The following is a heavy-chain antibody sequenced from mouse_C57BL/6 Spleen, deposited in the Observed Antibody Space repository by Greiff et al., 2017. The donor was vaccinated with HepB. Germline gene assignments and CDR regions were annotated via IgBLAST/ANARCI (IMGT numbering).Heavy chain of an antibody. J-gene: IGHJ4*01. CDR3: AREGYYGSSPLYAMDY. V-gene: IGHV1-67*01. Sequence: VKLQESGPELVRPGVSVKISCKGSGYTFTDYAMHWVKQSHAKSLEWIGVISTYYGDASYNQKFKDKATMTVDKSSSTAYMELARLTSEDSAVYYCAREGYYGSSPLYAMDYWGQGTSVTVSS. D-gene: IGHD1-1*01. CDR2: ISTYYGDA. CDR1: GYTFTDYA.